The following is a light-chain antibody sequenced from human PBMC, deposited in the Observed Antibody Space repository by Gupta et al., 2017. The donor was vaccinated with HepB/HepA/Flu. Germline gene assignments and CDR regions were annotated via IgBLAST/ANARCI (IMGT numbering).Light chain of an antibody. V-gene: IGKV1-39*01. J-gene: IGKJ2*01. CDR1: QSITNY. Sequence: IQMTQSPSSLSASVGDRVTIPCRASQSITNYLNWYQQKPGKAPKLLIYDTSNVHSGVPSRFSGSGSGTDFSLTISRRQPEDFANYYCQHRDSSPGSFGQGTKVDIK. CDR2: DTS. CDR3: QHRDSSPGS.